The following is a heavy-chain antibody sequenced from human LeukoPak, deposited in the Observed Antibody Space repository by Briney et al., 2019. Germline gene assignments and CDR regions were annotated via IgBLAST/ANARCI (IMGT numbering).Heavy chain of an antibody. V-gene: IGHV1-2*04. CDR3: ARSSSWYENWFDP. CDR1: GYTFTGYY. D-gene: IGHD6-13*01. J-gene: IGHJ5*02. Sequence: ASVKVSCKASGYTFTGYYMHWVRQAPGQGLEWMGWINPNSGGTNYAQKFQGWVTMTRDTSISTAYMELSRLRSDDTAVYYCARSSSWYENWFDPWGQGTLVTVSS. CDR2: INPNSGGT.